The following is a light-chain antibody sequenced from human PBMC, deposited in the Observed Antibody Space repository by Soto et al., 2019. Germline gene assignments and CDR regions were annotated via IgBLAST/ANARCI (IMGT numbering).Light chain of an antibody. CDR2: EAS. V-gene: IGKV1D-12*01. Sequence: DIQMTQSPSSVSAPVGDRVAITCRASQGITNRLAWYQQKPGKAPKLLIYEASSLQSGVPSRISASGSGTDFTLTISSLQPEDFATYYCQQANSFPITFGQGTRLEIK. J-gene: IGKJ5*01. CDR1: QGITNR. CDR3: QQANSFPIT.